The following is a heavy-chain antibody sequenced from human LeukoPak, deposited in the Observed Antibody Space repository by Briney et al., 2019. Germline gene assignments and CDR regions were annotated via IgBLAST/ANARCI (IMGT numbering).Heavy chain of an antibody. D-gene: IGHD6-13*01. Sequence: GGSQRLSCAASGFTFSSFVINWVPQGPGKGLEGVSSISSSSYIYYADSVKCRLTISRDNAKTSLYMKMNSLRAEDTAVYYCARDPINIATAGKGFAYWGQGTLVTVSS. J-gene: IGHJ4*02. CDR3: ARDPINIATAGKGFAY. CDR2: ISSSSYI. V-gene: IGHV3-21*01. CDR1: GFTFSSFV.